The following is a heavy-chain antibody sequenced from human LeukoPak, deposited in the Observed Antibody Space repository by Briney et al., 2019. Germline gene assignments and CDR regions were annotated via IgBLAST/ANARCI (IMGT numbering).Heavy chain of an antibody. D-gene: IGHD6-19*01. Sequence: GGSLRLSCEASGFSFSTYAMNWVRQAPGKGLEWVSVISVSGFSTYYADSVKGRFTISRDMSKSTLYLQMNSLRAEDTAVYYCARGGSGWYFGYWGQGTLVTVSS. J-gene: IGHJ4*02. V-gene: IGHV3-23*01. CDR1: GFSFSTYA. CDR2: ISVSGFST. CDR3: ARGGSGWYFGY.